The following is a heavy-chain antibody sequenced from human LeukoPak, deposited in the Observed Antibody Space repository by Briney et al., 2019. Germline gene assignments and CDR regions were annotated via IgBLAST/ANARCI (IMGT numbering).Heavy chain of an antibody. CDR3: ARSVEGSFDY. D-gene: IGHD6-19*01. CDR2: INSDGSST. Sequence: GGSLRLSCAASGFTFSSYWMHWVRQAPGKGLVWVSRINSDGSSTSYADSVKGRFTISRDNAKNSAYLQLNSLRVEDTAMYYCARSVEGSFDYWGQGTLVTVSS. CDR1: GFTFSSYW. V-gene: IGHV3-74*01. J-gene: IGHJ4*02.